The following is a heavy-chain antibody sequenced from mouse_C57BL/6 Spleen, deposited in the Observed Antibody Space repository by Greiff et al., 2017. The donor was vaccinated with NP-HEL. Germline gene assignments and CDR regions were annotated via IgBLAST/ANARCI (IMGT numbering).Heavy chain of an antibody. CDR1: GFTFSDYG. Sequence: EVKLVESGGGLVKPGGSLKLSCAASGFTFSDYGMHWVRQAPEKGLEWVAYISSGSSTIYYADTVKGRFTISRDNAKNTLFLQMTSLRSEDTAMYYCARLRSTLYAMDYWGQGTSVTVSS. CDR2: ISSGSSTI. J-gene: IGHJ4*01. CDR3: ARLRSTLYAMDY. D-gene: IGHD1-1*01. V-gene: IGHV5-17*01.